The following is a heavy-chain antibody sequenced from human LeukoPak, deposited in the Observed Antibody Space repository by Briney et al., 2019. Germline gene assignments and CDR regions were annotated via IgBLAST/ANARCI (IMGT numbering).Heavy chain of an antibody. V-gene: IGHV3-66*01. D-gene: IGHD3-22*01. CDR2: LYSAGNT. J-gene: IGHJ4*02. CDR3: ARDRDYYDSSGYYYG. CDR1: GFTVSSNY. Sequence: PGGSLRLSCVVSGFTVSSNYLNWVRQAPGKGLEWVSLLYSAGNTFYADSVKGRFTISRDNSKNTFFLQMNSLRAEDTAVYYCARDRDYYDSSGYYYGWGQGTLVTVSS.